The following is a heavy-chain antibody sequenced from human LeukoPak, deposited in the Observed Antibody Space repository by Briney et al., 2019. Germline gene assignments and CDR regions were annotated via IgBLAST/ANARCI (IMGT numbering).Heavy chain of an antibody. Sequence: SETLSLTCTVSAGSISSYYWSWIRQPPGKGLEWIGYIYYSGSTNYNPSLKSRVTISLDTSKNQFSLKLSSVTAADTAIYYCATIATAGNYFDYWGQGTLVAVSS. D-gene: IGHD6-13*01. V-gene: IGHV4-59*01. J-gene: IGHJ4*02. CDR1: AGSISSYY. CDR2: IYYSGST. CDR3: ATIATAGNYFDY.